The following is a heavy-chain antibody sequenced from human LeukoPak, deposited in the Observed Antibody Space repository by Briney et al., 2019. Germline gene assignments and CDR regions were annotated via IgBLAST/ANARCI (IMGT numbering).Heavy chain of an antibody. V-gene: IGHV4-34*01. J-gene: IGHJ4*02. CDR1: GGSFSGYY. D-gene: IGHD2-2*01. CDR3: ARGGCSSTSCYCSD. Sequence: PSETLSLTCAVYGGSFSGYYWSWIRQPPGKGLEWIGEINHSGSTNYNPSLKSRVTISVDTSKNQFSLKLSSVTAADTAVYYCARGGCSSTSCYCSDWGQGTLVTVSS. CDR2: INHSGST.